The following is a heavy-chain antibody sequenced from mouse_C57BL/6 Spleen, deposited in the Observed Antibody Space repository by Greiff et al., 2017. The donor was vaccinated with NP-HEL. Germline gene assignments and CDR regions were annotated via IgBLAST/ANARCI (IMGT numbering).Heavy chain of an antibody. J-gene: IGHJ4*01. CDR2: IYPRSGNT. Sequence: VQLQESGAELARPGASVKLSCKASGYTFTSYGISWVKQRTGQGLEWIGEIYPRSGNTYYNEKFKGKATLTADKSSSTAYMELRSLTSEDSAVYFCARSRLTHAMDYWGQGTSVTVSS. V-gene: IGHV1-81*01. CDR1: GYTFTSYG. CDR3: ARSRLTHAMDY. D-gene: IGHD1-1*01.